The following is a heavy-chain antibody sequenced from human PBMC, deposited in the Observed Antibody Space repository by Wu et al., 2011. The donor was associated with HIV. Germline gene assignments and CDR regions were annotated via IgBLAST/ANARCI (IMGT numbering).Heavy chain of an antibody. J-gene: IGHJ6*03. CDR1: GGTFSSYA. D-gene: IGHD1-26*01. CDR3: GKGEAGYYHYYYMDV. V-gene: IGHV1-69*06. Sequence: EVKKPGSSVKVSCKASGGTFSSYAISWVRQAPGQGLEWMGGIIPIFGTANYAQKFQGRVTITADKSTDTAYMELSSLRSEDTAVYYCGKGEAGYYHYYYMDVWGKGTTVTVS. CDR2: IIPIFGTA.